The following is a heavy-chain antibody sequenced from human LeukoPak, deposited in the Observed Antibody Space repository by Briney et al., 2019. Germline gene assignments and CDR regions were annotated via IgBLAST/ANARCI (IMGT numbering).Heavy chain of an antibody. CDR2: INPYSGGT. J-gene: IGHJ4*02. Sequence: ASVKVSCKASGYTFNGYYIHWVRQAPGQGLEWMGYINPYSGGTNYAQKFQGRVTMTRDTSISTAYMELSRLRSDDTAVYYCARVKRGERPTYAFDYWGQGTLVTVPS. D-gene: IGHD3-10*01. CDR1: GYTFNGYY. V-gene: IGHV1-2*02. CDR3: ARVKRGERPTYAFDY.